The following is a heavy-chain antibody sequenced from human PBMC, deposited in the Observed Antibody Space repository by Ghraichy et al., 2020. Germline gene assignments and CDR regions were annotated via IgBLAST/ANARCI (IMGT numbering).Heavy chain of an antibody. CDR2: ITSGGTF. J-gene: IGHJ4*02. CDR3: ARFGYSYGYYFDY. D-gene: IGHD5-18*01. V-gene: IGHV3-11*01. CDR1: GFTFSDYY. Sequence: GESLNISCAASGFTFSDYYMTWIRQAPGKGLEWVSYITSGGTFYYADSMKSRFTISRDNAKNSLYLQMNSLRAEDTAVYYCARFGYSYGYYFDYWGQGTLVTVSS.